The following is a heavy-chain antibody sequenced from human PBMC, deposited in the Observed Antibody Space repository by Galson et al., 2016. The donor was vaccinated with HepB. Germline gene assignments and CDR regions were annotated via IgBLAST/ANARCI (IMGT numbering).Heavy chain of an antibody. V-gene: IGHV1-18*01. D-gene: IGHD2-15*01. CDR2: ISPYNGNM. CDR3: ARARSRLGVSGLALTPEF. CDR1: GYTFSTYV. J-gene: IGHJ4*02. Sequence: SVKVSCKASGYTFSTYVITWVRQAPGQGLEWLGWISPYNGNMEVAQRFQGRVTLTTDTSANTAYMDLLNLRSGDTAMYFCARARSRLGVSGLALTPEFWGQGTLVTVSA.